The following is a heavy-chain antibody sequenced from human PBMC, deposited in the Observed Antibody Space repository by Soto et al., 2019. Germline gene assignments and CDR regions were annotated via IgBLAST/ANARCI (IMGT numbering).Heavy chain of an antibody. CDR1: GFSLSNARMG. Sequence: QVTLKESGPVLVKPTETLTLTCTVSGFSLSNARMGVSWIRQPPGKALEWLAHIFSNDEKSYSTSLKSRLTISKDTSKSQVVLTMTNMDPVDTATYYCAWTRNRPTYCSGGSCYPIVDYWGQGTLVTVSS. CDR3: AWTRNRPTYCSGGSCYPIVDY. D-gene: IGHD2-15*01. CDR2: IFSNDEK. V-gene: IGHV2-26*01. J-gene: IGHJ4*02.